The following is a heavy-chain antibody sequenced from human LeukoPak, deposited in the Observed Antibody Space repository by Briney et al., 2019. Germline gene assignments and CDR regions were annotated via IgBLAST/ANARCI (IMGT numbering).Heavy chain of an antibody. D-gene: IGHD2-2*01. V-gene: IGHV1-2*06. J-gene: IGHJ5*02. CDR1: GYTFTGYY. CDR3: AREGGAYCSSTSCSFEKYNWFDP. Sequence: ASVKVSCTASGYTFTGYYMHWVRQAPGQGLEWMGRINPNSGGTNYAQKFQGRVTMTRDTSISTAYMELSRLRSDDTAVYYCAREGGAYCSSTSCSFEKYNWFDPWGQGTLVTVSS. CDR2: INPNSGGT.